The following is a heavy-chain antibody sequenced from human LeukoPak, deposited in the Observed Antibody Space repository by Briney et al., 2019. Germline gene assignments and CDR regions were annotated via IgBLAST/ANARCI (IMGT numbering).Heavy chain of an antibody. V-gene: IGHV3-30-3*01. J-gene: IGHJ4*02. CDR1: GFTFSSYA. CDR2: ISYDGSNK. CDR3: AGTYYYDSSDELQRPRQLRRFDY. D-gene: IGHD3-22*01. Sequence: GGSLRLSCAASGFTFSSYAIHWVRQAPGKGLEWVAVISYDGSNKYYADSVKGRFTISRDNSKNTLYLQMNSLRAEDTAVYYCAGTYYYDSSDELQRPRQLRRFDYWGQGTLVTVSS.